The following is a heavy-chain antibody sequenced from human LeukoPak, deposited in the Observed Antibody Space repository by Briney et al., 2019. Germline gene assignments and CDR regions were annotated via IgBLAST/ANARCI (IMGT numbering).Heavy chain of an antibody. V-gene: IGHV4-61*01. J-gene: IGHJ4*02. D-gene: IGHD3-22*01. Sequence: SETLSLTCTVSGGSVSSGSYYWSWIRQPPGKGLEWIGYIYYSGSTNYNPSLKSRVTISVDTSKNQFSLKLSSVTAADTAVYYCARFTTNSSGYYRQYYFDYWGQGTLVTVSS. CDR1: GGSVSSGSYY. CDR2: IYYSGST. CDR3: ARFTTNSSGYYRQYYFDY.